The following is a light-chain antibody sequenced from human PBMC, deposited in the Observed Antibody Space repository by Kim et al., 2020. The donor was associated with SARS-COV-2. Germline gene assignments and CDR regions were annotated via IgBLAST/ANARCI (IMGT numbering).Light chain of an antibody. V-gene: IGLV3-1*01. CDR1: KLGDKY. CDR3: QAWDSSFVV. J-gene: IGLJ2*01. Sequence: VSPGQTASITCSGDKLGDKYACWYQQKPGQSPVLVIYQDDKRPSGIPERFSGSNSGNTATLTISGTQAMDEADYFCQAWDSSFVVFGGGTQLTVL. CDR2: QDD.